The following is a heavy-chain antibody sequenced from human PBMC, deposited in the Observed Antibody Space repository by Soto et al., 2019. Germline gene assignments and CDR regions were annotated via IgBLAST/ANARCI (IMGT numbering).Heavy chain of an antibody. D-gene: IGHD3-16*01. V-gene: IGHV1-69*01. CDR3: ASVEGVYGMDV. CDR2: IIPIFGTA. J-gene: IGHJ6*02. CDR1: GGTFSSYD. Sequence: GXSVKVSCQASGGTFSSYDISWVRQAPGQGLEWMGGIIPIFGTANYSQKFQGRVTITADESTSTAYMELSSLRSEDTAVYYCASVEGVYGMDVWGQGTTVTVSS.